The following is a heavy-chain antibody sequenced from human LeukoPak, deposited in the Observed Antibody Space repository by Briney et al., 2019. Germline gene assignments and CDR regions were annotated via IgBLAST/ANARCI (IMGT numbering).Heavy chain of an antibody. CDR1: GFTFSSYV. V-gene: IGHV3-23*01. CDR2: ISGSGGST. D-gene: IGHD6-19*01. CDR3: AKASSGWYYFDY. Sequence: GGSLRLSCAASGFTFSSYVMNWVRQAPGKGLEWVSAISGSGGSTYYADSVKGRFTISRDNSKNTLYLQMNSLRAEDTAVYYCAKASSGWYYFDYWGQGTLVTVSS. J-gene: IGHJ4*02.